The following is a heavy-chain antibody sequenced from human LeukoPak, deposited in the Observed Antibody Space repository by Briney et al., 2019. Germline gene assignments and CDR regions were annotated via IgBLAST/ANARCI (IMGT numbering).Heavy chain of an antibody. Sequence: GGSLRLSCAASGFTFSSYAMSWVRQAPGKGLEWVSAISGSGGSTYCADSVKGRFTISRDNSKNTLYLQMNSLRAEDTAVYYCAKDWDSSGYYRGYFDYWGQGTLVTVSS. CDR2: ISGSGGST. CDR3: AKDWDSSGYYRGYFDY. D-gene: IGHD3-22*01. V-gene: IGHV3-23*01. CDR1: GFTFSSYA. J-gene: IGHJ4*02.